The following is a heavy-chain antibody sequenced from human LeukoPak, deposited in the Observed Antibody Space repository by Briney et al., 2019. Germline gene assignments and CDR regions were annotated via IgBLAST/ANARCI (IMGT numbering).Heavy chain of an antibody. Sequence: GRSLRLSCAASGFTFDDYAMHWVRQAPGKGLEWVSGISWNSGSIGYADSVKGRFTISRDNAKNSLYLQMNSLRAEDTAVYYCARVFTYYYDSSDYWGQGTLVTVSS. J-gene: IGHJ4*02. D-gene: IGHD3-22*01. CDR1: GFTFDDYA. CDR2: ISWNSGSI. V-gene: IGHV3-9*01. CDR3: ARVFTYYYDSSDY.